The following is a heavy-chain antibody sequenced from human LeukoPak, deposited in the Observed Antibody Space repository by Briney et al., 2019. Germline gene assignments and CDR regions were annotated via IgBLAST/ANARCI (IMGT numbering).Heavy chain of an antibody. V-gene: IGHV3-23*01. CDR1: GFTFSSYA. CDR2: ISGSGGST. D-gene: IGHD3-22*01. Sequence: GGSLRLSCAASGFTFSSYAMSWVRQAPGKGLEWVSAISGSGGSTYYADSVKGRFTISRDNSKNTLYLQMNSLRAEDTAVYYCARVLSSGYYYDSSGYYGDAFDIWGQGTMVTVSS. CDR3: ARVLSSGYYYDSSGYYGDAFDI. J-gene: IGHJ3*02.